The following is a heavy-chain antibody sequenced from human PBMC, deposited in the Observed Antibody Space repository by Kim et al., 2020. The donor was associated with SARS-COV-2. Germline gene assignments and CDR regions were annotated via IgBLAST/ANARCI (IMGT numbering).Heavy chain of an antibody. CDR1: GFTFSSYG. Sequence: GGSLRLSCAASGFTFSSYGMHWVRQAPGKGLEWVAVISYDGSNKYYADSVKGRFTISRDNSKNTLYLQMNSLRAEDTAVYYCAKEDPAYDSSGYYYFIDAFDIWGQGTMVTVSS. CDR2: ISYDGSNK. D-gene: IGHD3-22*01. V-gene: IGHV3-30*18. J-gene: IGHJ3*02. CDR3: AKEDPAYDSSGYYYFIDAFDI.